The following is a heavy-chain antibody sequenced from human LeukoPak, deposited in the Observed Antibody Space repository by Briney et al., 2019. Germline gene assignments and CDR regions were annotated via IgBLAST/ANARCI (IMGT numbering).Heavy chain of an antibody. CDR2: ISSSGSTI. V-gene: IGHV3-48*03. CDR3: ARGPTVTGPPDY. Sequence: GGSLRLSCEASGFSFGDYNMHWVRQAPGKGLEWVSYISSSGSTIYYADSVKGRFTISRDNAKNSLYLQMNSLRAEDTAVYYCARGPTVTGPPDYWGQGTLVTVSS. CDR1: GFSFGDYN. J-gene: IGHJ4*02. D-gene: IGHD4-17*01.